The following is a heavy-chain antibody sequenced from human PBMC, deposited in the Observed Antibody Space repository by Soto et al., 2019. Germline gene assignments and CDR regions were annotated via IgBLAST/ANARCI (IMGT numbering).Heavy chain of an antibody. CDR2: IGNGST. CDR3: AKRMLTSIRVPGNFFDL. V-gene: IGHV3-23*01. CDR1: GFTFSSYA. J-gene: IGHJ4*01. Sequence: PXVCLRLSCAASGFTFSSYAMTWVRQAPEKGLEWVSSIGNGSTYYADSVKGRFTISRDDSKDTLYLQMNSLKVEDSALYYCAKRMLTSIRVPGNFFDLWGRGTLVTVSS. D-gene: IGHD1-20*01.